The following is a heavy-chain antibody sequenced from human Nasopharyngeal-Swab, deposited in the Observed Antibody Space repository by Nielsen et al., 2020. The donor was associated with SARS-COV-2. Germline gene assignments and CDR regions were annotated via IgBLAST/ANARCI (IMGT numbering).Heavy chain of an antibody. V-gene: IGHV4-59*01. Sequence: SETLFLTCTVSGGSISSYYWSWIRQPPGKGLEWIGYIYYSGSTNYNPSLKSRVTISVDTSKNQFSLKLSSVTAADTAVYYCARGGGVWLQLSTYFDYWGQGTLVTVSS. D-gene: IGHD5-24*01. CDR3: ARGGGVWLQLSTYFDY. CDR1: GGSISSYY. J-gene: IGHJ4*02. CDR2: IYYSGST.